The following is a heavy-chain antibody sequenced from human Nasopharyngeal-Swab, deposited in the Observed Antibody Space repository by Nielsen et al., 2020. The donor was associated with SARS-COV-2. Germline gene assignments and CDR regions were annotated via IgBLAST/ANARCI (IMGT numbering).Heavy chain of an antibody. J-gene: IGHJ3*01. CDR2: IYWDDDQ. D-gene: IGHD4/OR15-4a*01. Sequence: SGPTLVKPTQTLTLTCNFSGFSLRTVGEGVGWIRQPPAKALEWLSVIYWDDDQSYSPSLKSRLTITKDTSKKQVVLTMTNMAPVDTATYFCAHTYMVGSVRHAFNVWGQGTLVTVSP. V-gene: IGHV2-5*02. CDR1: GFSLRTVGEG. CDR3: AHTYMVGSVRHAFNV.